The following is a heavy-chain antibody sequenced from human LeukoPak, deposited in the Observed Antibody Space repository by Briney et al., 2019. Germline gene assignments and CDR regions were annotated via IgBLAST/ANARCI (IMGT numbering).Heavy chain of an antibody. CDR3: ARLIGLGEVSPYFDF. J-gene: IGHJ4*02. CDR1: GDSVSSGYY. V-gene: IGHV4-38-2*01. Sequence: PSETLSLTCSVSGDSVSSGYYWGWIRQPPGRGLEWIGSIYQSGNTYYNPSLKSRVTRSVDTSKSQFSLKLNSVTAPDTAVYYCARLIGLGEVSPYFDFWGQGRLVTVSS. D-gene: IGHD3-16*02. CDR2: IYQSGNT.